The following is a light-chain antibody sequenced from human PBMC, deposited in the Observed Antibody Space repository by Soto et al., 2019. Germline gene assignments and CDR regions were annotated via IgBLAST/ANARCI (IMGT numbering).Light chain of an antibody. CDR3: QQYNNWPPAWT. Sequence: EIVLTQFPAALSVSPGERATLSSWAIQSVDNDLAGYQQKPGQPPRLLIYGASSRATGIPARFSGSGSGTQFTLTISSLQSEDFAVYYCQQYNNWPPAWTFGQGTKVDIK. J-gene: IGKJ1*01. V-gene: IGKV3D-15*01. CDR2: GAS. CDR1: QSVDND.